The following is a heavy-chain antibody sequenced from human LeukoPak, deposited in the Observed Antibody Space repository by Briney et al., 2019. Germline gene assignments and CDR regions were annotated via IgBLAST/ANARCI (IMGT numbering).Heavy chain of an antibody. Sequence: HPGGSLRLSCAASGFTFSSYGMSWVRQAPGKGLEWVSGISGSAGSAYYADSVKGRFTISRDNSKNTLYLQMNSLRADDTAIYYCAKAGSSTWYFFDYWGQGTLVTVSS. CDR2: ISGSAGSA. CDR3: AKAGSSTWYFFDY. D-gene: IGHD6-13*01. CDR1: GFTFSSYG. J-gene: IGHJ4*02. V-gene: IGHV3-23*01.